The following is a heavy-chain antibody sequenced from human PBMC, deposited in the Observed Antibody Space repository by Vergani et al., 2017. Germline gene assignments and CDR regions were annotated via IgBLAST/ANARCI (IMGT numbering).Heavy chain of an antibody. CDR2: ISYDGSNK. V-gene: IGHV3-30*01. Sequence: QVQLVESGGGVVQPGRSLRLSCAASGFTFSSYAMHWVRQAPGKGLEWVAVISYDGSNKYYADSVKGRFTISRDNSKNTLYLQMNSLRAEDTAVYYCARVGRRYGMDVWGQGP. D-gene: IGHD1-26*01. CDR1: GFTFSSYA. J-gene: IGHJ6*02. CDR3: ARVGRRYGMDV.